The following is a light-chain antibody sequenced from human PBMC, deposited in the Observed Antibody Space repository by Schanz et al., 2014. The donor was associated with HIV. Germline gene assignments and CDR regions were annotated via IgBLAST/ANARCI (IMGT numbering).Light chain of an antibody. CDR1: AFNIGHYS. Sequence: QSVLTQPPSVSAAPGQRVTISCSGSAFNIGHYSVSWYQQFPGTVPKLLIYDNNERPSDIPDRFSGSKTGTSATLVIIGLQTGDEADYYCGTWDSTLSAVVFDGGTKLTVL. CDR3: GTWDSTLSAVV. V-gene: IGLV1-51*01. J-gene: IGLJ2*01. CDR2: DNN.